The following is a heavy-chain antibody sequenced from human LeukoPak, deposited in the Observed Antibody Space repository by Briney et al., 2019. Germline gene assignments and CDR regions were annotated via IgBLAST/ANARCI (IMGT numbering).Heavy chain of an antibody. CDR1: GGSTSSSSYY. V-gene: IGHV4-39*01. CDR2: IYYSGST. CDR3: ARPGSSWYVSFDY. D-gene: IGHD6-13*01. J-gene: IGHJ4*02. Sequence: PSETLSLTCTVSGGSTSSSSYYWGWVRQPPGKGLEWIGSIYYSGSTYYNPSLKSRVTMSVDTSKNQFSLKLSFVTAADTAVYYCARPGSSWYVSFDYWGQGTLVTVSS.